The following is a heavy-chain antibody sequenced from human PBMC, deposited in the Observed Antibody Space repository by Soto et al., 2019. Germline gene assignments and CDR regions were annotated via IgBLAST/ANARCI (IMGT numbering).Heavy chain of an antibody. Sequence: PGGSLRLSCVGAGFTFSTYSINWVRQAPGKGLEWVSSISSRSDIYYADSVKGRFTISRDNAKNSVSLQMNSLRAEDTAVYYCAREYTAWPLAYGLDVWGQGTTVTVSS. CDR3: AREYTAWPLAYGLDV. CDR1: GFTFSTYS. J-gene: IGHJ6*02. D-gene: IGHD2-2*02. CDR2: ISSRSDI. V-gene: IGHV3-21*01.